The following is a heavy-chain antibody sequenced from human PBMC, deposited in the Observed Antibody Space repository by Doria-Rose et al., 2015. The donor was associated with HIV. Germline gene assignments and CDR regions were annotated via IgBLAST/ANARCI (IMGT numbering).Heavy chain of an antibody. Sequence: QITLKESGPVLVKPTETLTLTCTVSGVSLSSPGMGVSWIRQHPGKALEWLANIFSDDERSYTSSPKSRLTISRSTSNSQGLLTMTDMDPVDTATYYCARIKSSRWFHKYYFDFWGQGTLVIVSA. CDR2: IFSDDER. D-gene: IGHD6-13*01. CDR3: ARIKSSRWFHKYYFDF. CDR1: GVSLSSPGMG. J-gene: IGHJ4*02. V-gene: IGHV2-26*01.